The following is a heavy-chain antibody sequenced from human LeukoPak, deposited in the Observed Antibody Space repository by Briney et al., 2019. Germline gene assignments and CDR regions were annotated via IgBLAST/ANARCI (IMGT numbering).Heavy chain of an antibody. CDR1: GFTFSSYA. CDR3: ARGSYVWGSYRSYSFDY. V-gene: IGHV3-30*04. Sequence: PGGSLRLSCAASGFTFSSYAMHWVRQAPGKGLEWVAVISYDGSNKYYADSVKGRFTISRDNSKNTLYLQMNSLRAEDTAVYYCARGSYVWGSYRSYSFDYWGQGTLVTVSS. CDR2: ISYDGSNK. D-gene: IGHD3-16*02. J-gene: IGHJ4*02.